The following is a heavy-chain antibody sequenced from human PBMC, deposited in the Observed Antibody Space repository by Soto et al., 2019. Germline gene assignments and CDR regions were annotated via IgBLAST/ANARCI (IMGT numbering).Heavy chain of an antibody. J-gene: IGHJ4*02. CDR1: GYSFTSYW. Sequence: KVSCKGSGYSFTSYWINWVRQMPGKGLEWMGKIDPSDSYTNYSPSFQGHVTISADKSISTAFLQWSSLKASDTAMYYCARLGSGWYDNPPSPIDYWGQGTLVTVSS. CDR2: IDPSDSYT. V-gene: IGHV5-10-1*01. D-gene: IGHD6-19*01. CDR3: ARLGSGWYDNPPSPIDY.